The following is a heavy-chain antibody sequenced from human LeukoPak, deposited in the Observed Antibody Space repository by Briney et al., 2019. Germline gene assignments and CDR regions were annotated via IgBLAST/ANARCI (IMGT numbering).Heavy chain of an antibody. Sequence: GGSLRLSCAASGFTFSTYWMTWVRQAPRKGLEWVANIKSDGSEKNYVDSVKGRFTISRDNAKNSLYLQMNSLRAEDTAVYYCARSPGRIRFMVTFGGVIFDIWGQGTMVTVSS. D-gene: IGHD3-16*01. CDR1: GFTFSTYW. J-gene: IGHJ3*02. CDR2: IKSDGSEK. CDR3: ARSPGRIRFMVTFGGVIFDI. V-gene: IGHV3-7*01.